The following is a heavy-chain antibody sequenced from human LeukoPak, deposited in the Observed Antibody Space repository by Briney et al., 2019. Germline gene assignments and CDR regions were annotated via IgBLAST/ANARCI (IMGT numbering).Heavy chain of an antibody. Sequence: HAGGSLRLSCAASGFTFSSYAMHWVRQAPGKGLEWVAVISYDGSNKYYADSVKGRFTISRDNAKNSLYLQMNSLRAEDTAVYYCAREDSYSSSRGDYWGQGTLVTVSS. D-gene: IGHD6-13*01. V-gene: IGHV3-30-3*01. CDR2: ISYDGSNK. CDR1: GFTFSSYA. CDR3: AREDSYSSSRGDY. J-gene: IGHJ4*02.